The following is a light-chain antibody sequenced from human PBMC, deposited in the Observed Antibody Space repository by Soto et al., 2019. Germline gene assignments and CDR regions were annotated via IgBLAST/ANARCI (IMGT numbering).Light chain of an antibody. Sequence: DIQMTQSPSTLSASVGYRVTITCRASQSISNWLAWYQQKPGKAPKYLIQSASSLQSGVPSTFSGSGSGTDFTLTIDNLEPEDFAIYYCQQRNNWPPITFGQGTRLEIK. CDR1: QSISNW. CDR2: SAS. V-gene: IGKV1-5*01. CDR3: QQRNNWPPIT. J-gene: IGKJ5*01.